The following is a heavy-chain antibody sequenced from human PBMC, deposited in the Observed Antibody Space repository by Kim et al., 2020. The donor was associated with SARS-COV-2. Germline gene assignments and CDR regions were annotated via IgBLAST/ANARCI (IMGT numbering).Heavy chain of an antibody. J-gene: IGHJ4*02. CDR3: SRAYRSGWAYFDY. CDR1: GFTFSSYS. Sequence: GGSLRLSCAASGFTFSSYSMNWVRQAPGKGLEWVSSISSSSSYIYYADSVKGRFNISRNNAKNSLYPQMNSLRAKDTAVYYCSRAYRSGWAYFDYWGQGTLVTVSS. D-gene: IGHD6-19*01. V-gene: IGHV3-21*01. CDR2: ISSSSSYI.